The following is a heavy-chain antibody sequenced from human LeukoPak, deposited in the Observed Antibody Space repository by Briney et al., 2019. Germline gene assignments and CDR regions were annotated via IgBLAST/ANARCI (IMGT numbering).Heavy chain of an antibody. CDR1: GYTFTGYY. D-gene: IGHD1-26*01. CDR3: ARAVAGGSYSDFDY. CDR2: INPNSGGT. Sequence: ASVKVSCKASGYTFTGYYMHWVRQAPGQGLEWMGWINPNSGGTNYAQKFQGRVTMTRDTSISTAYMELSRLRSDDTAVYYCARAVAGGSYSDFDYWGQGTLVTVSS. J-gene: IGHJ4*02. V-gene: IGHV1-2*02.